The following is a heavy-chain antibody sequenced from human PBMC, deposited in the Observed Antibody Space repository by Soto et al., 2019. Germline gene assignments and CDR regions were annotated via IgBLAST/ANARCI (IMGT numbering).Heavy chain of an antibody. CDR3: ARRTVNIRTFYSGLKTHCFDY. CDR2: IYYSGST. J-gene: IGHJ4*02. V-gene: IGHV4-39*01. CDR1: GGSMSSSDYY. D-gene: IGHD6-19*01. Sequence: SETLSLTCAVSGGSMSSSDYYWGWIRQPPGKGLEWIGSIYYSGSTYYNPSLQSRVAISVDTSKNQFSLKLKSVTAADTAIYYCARRTVNIRTFYSGLKTHCFDYWGQGAPVTVSS.